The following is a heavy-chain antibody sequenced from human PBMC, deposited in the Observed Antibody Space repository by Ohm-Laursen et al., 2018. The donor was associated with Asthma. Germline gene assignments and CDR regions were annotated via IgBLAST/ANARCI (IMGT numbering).Heavy chain of an antibody. Sequence: SLRLSCAASGFTFSSYGMHWVRQAPGKGLEWVAVISYDGSNKYYADSVKGRFTISRDNSKNTLYLQMNSLRAEDTAVYYCARGSGDSSGYSDAFDIWGQGTMVTVSS. J-gene: IGHJ3*02. CDR1: GFTFSSYG. CDR3: ARGSGDSSGYSDAFDI. D-gene: IGHD3-22*01. V-gene: IGHV3-30*03. CDR2: ISYDGSNK.